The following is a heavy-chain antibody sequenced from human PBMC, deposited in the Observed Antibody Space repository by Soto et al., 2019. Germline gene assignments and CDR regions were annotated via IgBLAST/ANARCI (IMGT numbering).Heavy chain of an antibody. V-gene: IGHV2-5*02. CDR1: GFSLSTSGVG. Sequence: SGPTLVNPTQTLTLTCTFSGFSLSTSGVGVGWIRQPPGKALEWLALIYWDDDKRYSPSLKSRLTITKDTSKNQVVLTMTNMDPVDTATYYCAHRREGHHYYDSKRGFDPWGQGTLVTVSS. D-gene: IGHD3-22*01. J-gene: IGHJ5*02. CDR3: AHRREGHHYYDSKRGFDP. CDR2: IYWDDDK.